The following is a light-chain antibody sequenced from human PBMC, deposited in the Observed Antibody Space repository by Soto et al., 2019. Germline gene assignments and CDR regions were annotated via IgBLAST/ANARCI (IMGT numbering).Light chain of an antibody. V-gene: IGLV1-47*01. J-gene: IGLJ3*02. CDR2: KDD. CDR3: AVREDRLSGNWV. CDR1: NSNIESNY. Sequence: QPVLTQPPSASGTPGQRVTISCSGSNSNIESNYVYWYQQFPGTAPKVLIYKDDQRPSGVPDRFSGSKSGASASLTITGLRSEDEADYYCAVREDRLSGNWVFGGGTKLTVL.